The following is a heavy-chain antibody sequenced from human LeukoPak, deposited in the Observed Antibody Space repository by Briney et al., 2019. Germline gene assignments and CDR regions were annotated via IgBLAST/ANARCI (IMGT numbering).Heavy chain of an antibody. Sequence: GGSLRLSCAASGFTFSSYWMHWVRQAPGKGLVWVSRINSDGSSTSYADSVKGRFAISRDNAKNTLYLQMNSLRAEDTAVYYCARDFKYSGYELDYWGQGTLVTVSS. CDR3: ARDFKYSGYELDY. CDR2: INSDGSST. D-gene: IGHD5-12*01. J-gene: IGHJ4*02. CDR1: GFTFSSYW. V-gene: IGHV3-74*01.